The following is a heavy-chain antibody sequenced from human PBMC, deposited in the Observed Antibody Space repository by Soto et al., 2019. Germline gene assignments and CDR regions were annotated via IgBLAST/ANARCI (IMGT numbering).Heavy chain of an antibody. J-gene: IGHJ4*02. Sequence: SVKVSCKASGGTFSSYAISWVRQAPGQGLEWMGGIIPIFATANYAQKFQGRVTITADKSTSTAYMELSSLRSEDTAVYYCARVYDSSGYYHYWGQGTLVTVSS. CDR2: IIPIFATA. D-gene: IGHD3-22*01. CDR1: GGTFSSYA. V-gene: IGHV1-69*06. CDR3: ARVYDSSGYYHY.